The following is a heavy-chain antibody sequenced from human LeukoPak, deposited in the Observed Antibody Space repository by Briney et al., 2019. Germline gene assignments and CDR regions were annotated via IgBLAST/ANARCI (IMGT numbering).Heavy chain of an antibody. J-gene: IGHJ4*02. CDR3: ARGNSAYDY. Sequence: PGGSLRLSCAASGFTFSSYNMNWVRQAPGKGLEWVSSISSSSNYIYYADSVKGRFTISRDNAKNSLYLQMNSLRAEDAAVYYCARGNSAYDYWGQGTLVTVS. V-gene: IGHV3-21*01. CDR1: GFTFSSYN. D-gene: IGHD5-12*01. CDR2: ISSSSNYI.